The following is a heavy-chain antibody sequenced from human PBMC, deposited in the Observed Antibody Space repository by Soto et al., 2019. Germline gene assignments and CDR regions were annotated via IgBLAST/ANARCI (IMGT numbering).Heavy chain of an antibody. D-gene: IGHD6-19*01. J-gene: IGHJ3*02. CDR1: GYSFTSYW. Sequence: EVQLVQSGAEVKKPGESLKISCNGSGYSFTSYWIGWVRQMPGKGLEWMGIIYPGDSDTRYSPPFQGQVTISADKSISTAYMQWSSLKASGAAMYDCARHGGIAVAGTGDAFDIWGQGTMVTVSS. V-gene: IGHV5-51*01. CDR3: ARHGGIAVAGTGDAFDI. CDR2: IYPGDSDT.